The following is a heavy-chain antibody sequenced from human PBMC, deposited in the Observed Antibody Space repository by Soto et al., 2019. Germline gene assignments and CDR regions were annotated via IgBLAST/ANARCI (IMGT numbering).Heavy chain of an antibody. CDR1: GFTFSSYA. Sequence: EVQLVESGGGLVQPGGSLRLSCAASGFTFSSYAMHWVRQAPGKGLEYVSAISSNGGSTYYANSVKGRFIISRDNSKNALYLQMGSLRAEDMAVYYCARVGGSGSYYYYYMDVWGKGTTVTVSS. V-gene: IGHV3-64*01. D-gene: IGHD3-10*01. CDR2: ISSNGGST. J-gene: IGHJ6*03. CDR3: ARVGGSGSYYYYYMDV.